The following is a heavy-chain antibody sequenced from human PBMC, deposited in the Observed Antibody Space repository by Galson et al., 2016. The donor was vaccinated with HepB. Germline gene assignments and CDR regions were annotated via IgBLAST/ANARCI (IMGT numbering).Heavy chain of an antibody. CDR2: IGSGGDT. V-gene: IGHV3-13*01. CDR1: GFTFSSYD. J-gene: IGHJ6*02. CDR3: ERGSRYDVWSGLDV. D-gene: IGHD3-3*01. Sequence: SLRLSCASSGFTFSSYDMYWVRQATGKGLEWVSGIGSGGDTYYPGSVKGRFTISRENVKRSLHLQMNSLRAEDTAVYYCERGSRYDVWSGLDVWGQGTTVTVSS.